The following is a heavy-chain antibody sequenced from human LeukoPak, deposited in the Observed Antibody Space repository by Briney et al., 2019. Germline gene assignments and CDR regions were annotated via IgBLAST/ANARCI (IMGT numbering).Heavy chain of an antibody. J-gene: IGHJ3*02. D-gene: IGHD2-21*02. V-gene: IGHV4-59*01. CDR3: ARVAYCGGDCYYAFDI. CDR1: GGSISSYY. Sequence: SETLSLTCTVSGGSISSYYWSWIRQPPGKGLEWIGYIYYSGSTNYDPSLKSRVTISVDTSKNQFSLKLSSVTAADTAVYYCARVAYCGGDCYYAFDIWGQGTMVTVSS. CDR2: IYYSGST.